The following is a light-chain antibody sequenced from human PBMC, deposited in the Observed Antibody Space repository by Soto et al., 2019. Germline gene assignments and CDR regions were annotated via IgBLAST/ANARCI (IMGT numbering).Light chain of an antibody. Sequence: EIVLTQSPGTLSLSPGERATLSCRASQSVSSNYLAWYQQKPGQAPRLLIYGASNRATGIPDRFSGSGSGTGFTLTISRLKPKDFAVYFCQQYGSSPPFTFGQGTKVEIK. CDR3: QQYGSSPPFT. V-gene: IGKV3-20*01. J-gene: IGKJ2*01. CDR1: QSVSSNY. CDR2: GAS.